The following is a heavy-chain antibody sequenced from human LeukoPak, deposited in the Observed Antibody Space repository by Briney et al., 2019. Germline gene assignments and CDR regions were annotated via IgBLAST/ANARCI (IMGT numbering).Heavy chain of an antibody. D-gene: IGHD6-13*01. CDR3: AGGIAAALGWFDP. CDR2: IYYSGST. V-gene: IGHV4-59*01. Sequence: PSETLSLTGTVSGGSISSYYWSWIRQPPGKGLEWIGYIYYSGSTNYNPSLKSRVTISVDTSKNQFSLKLSSVTAADTAVYYCAGGIAAALGWFDPWDQGTLVTVSS. CDR1: GGSISSYY. J-gene: IGHJ5*02.